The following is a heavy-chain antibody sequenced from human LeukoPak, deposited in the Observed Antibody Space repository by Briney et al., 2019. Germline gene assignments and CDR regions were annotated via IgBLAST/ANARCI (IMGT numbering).Heavy chain of an antibody. J-gene: IGHJ4*02. CDR2: IDYGGST. Sequence: SETLSLTCTVSGDSSYNRIYYWGWIRQPPGKGLEWIGSIDYGGSTYYNPSLKSRATISVDTSKNQFSLKLSSVTAADTAVYYCARGVGANLDYWGQGTLVTVSS. V-gene: IGHV4-39*07. CDR1: GDSSYNRIYY. CDR3: ARGVGANLDY. D-gene: IGHD1-26*01.